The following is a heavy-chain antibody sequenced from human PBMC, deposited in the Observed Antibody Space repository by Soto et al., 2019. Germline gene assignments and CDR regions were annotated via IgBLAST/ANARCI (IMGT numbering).Heavy chain of an antibody. CDR2: ISSSSSYT. J-gene: IGHJ5*02. CDR1: GFTFSDYY. V-gene: IGHV3-11*05. D-gene: IGHD1-1*01. CDR3: AREGVQLDGHWFDP. Sequence: QVQLVESGGGLVKPGGSLRLSCAASGFTFSDYYMSWIRQAPGKGLEWVSYISSSSSYTNYADSVKGRFTISRDNAKNSLYLQMNSLRAENTAVYYCAREGVQLDGHWFDPWGQGTLVTVSS.